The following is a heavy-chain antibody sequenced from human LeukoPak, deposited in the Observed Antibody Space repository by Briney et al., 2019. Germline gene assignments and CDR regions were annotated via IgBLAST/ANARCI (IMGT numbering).Heavy chain of an antibody. Sequence: PSQTLSLTCTVSGGSISSGGYYWSWIRQHPGKGLEWIGYIYYSGSTYYNPSLKSRVTISVDTSKNQFSLKLSSVTAADTAVYYCARVGSGYSYEFDYWGQGTLATVSS. CDR3: ARVGSGYSYEFDY. CDR2: IYYSGST. J-gene: IGHJ4*02. V-gene: IGHV4-31*03. D-gene: IGHD5-18*01. CDR1: GGSISSGGYY.